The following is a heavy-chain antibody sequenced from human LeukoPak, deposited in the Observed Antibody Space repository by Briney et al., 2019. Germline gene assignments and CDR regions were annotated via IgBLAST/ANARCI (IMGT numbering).Heavy chain of an antibody. D-gene: IGHD5-12*01. CDR2: IKQDGNEK. J-gene: IGHJ4*02. CDR1: GFTFSSYW. Sequence: GSLRLSCAASGFTFSSYWMSWVRQAPGKGLEWVANIKQDGNEKYYVDSVKGRFTISRDNAKNSLYLQMNSLRAEDTAVYYCARGSPFIVATKFDYWGQGTLVTVSS. CDR3: ARGSPFIVATKFDY. V-gene: IGHV3-7*04.